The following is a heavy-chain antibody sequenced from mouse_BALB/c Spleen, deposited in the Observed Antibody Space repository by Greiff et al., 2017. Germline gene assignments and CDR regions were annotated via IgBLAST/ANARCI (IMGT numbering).Heavy chain of an antibody. V-gene: IGHV1-7*01. D-gene: IGHD2-1*01. J-gene: IGHJ4*01. Sequence: VQLQQSGAELAKPGASVKMSCKASGYTFTSYWMHWVKQRPGQGLEWIGYINPSNGYTEYNQKFKDKATLTADKSSSPAYMQLSSLTSEDSAVYYCARTHGNYYAMDYWGQGTSVTGSS. CDR3: ARTHGNYYAMDY. CDR2: INPSNGYT. CDR1: GYTFTSYW.